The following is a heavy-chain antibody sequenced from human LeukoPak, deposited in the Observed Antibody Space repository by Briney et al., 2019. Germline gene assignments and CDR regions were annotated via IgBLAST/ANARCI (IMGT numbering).Heavy chain of an antibody. CDR2: ISGSGGST. Sequence: GGSLRLSCAASRFTFSSNAMSWVCRAPGKGLEWVSAISGSGGSTFYAESVRGRFTISRDNSKNTLFLQMNSLRAEDAVVYYCARREPFDYWGQGILVTVSS. CDR1: RFTFSSNA. J-gene: IGHJ4*02. D-gene: IGHD1-14*01. CDR3: ARREPFDY. V-gene: IGHV3-23*01.